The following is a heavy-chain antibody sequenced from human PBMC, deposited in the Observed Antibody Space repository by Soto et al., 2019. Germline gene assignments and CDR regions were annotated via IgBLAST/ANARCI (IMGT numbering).Heavy chain of an antibody. CDR1: GGSVSSGSYY. CDR2: IYYSGST. D-gene: IGHD6-13*01. V-gene: IGHV4-61*01. J-gene: IGHJ6*02. Sequence: PSETLSLTCTVSGGSVSSGSYYWSWIRQPPGRGLEWIGYIYYSGSTNYNPSLKSRVSISLETSKNQFSLKLSSVTAADTAVYYCARGGIAAAGTYYYYYYGMDVWGQGTTVTVSS. CDR3: ARGGIAAAGTYYYYYYGMDV.